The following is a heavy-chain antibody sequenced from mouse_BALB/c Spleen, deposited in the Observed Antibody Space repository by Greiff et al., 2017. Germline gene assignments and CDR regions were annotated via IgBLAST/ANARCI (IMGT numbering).Heavy chain of an antibody. Sequence: EVKLQESGPGLVKPSQSLSLTCTVTGYSITSDYAWNWIRQFPGNKLEWMGYISYSGSTSYNPSLKSRISITRDTSKNQFFLQLNSVTTEDTATYYCARLLRLQRAMDYWGQGTSVTVSS. CDR3: ARLLRLQRAMDY. J-gene: IGHJ4*01. CDR1: GYSITSDYA. D-gene: IGHD1-2*01. CDR2: ISYSGST. V-gene: IGHV3-2*02.